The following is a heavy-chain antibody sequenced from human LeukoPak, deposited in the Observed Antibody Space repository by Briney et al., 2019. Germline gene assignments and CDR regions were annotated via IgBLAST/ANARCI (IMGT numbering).Heavy chain of an antibody. V-gene: IGHV4-38-2*02. D-gene: IGHD3-10*01. Sequence: SETLSLTCTVSGYSISSGYYWGWIRPPPGKGLEGIGRIYHSGSTYYNPFLKSRVTISVDTSKTQFSLKLSSVTAPDTAVYYCARGRNTMVRGGAMDVWGKGTTVTVSS. CDR2: IYHSGST. CDR1: GYSISSGYY. J-gene: IGHJ6*04. CDR3: ARGRNTMVRGGAMDV.